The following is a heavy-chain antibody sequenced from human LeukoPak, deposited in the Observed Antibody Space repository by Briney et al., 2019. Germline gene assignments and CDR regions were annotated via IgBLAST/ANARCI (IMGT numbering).Heavy chain of an antibody. CDR3: ARGTYYDILTGSSWYFDY. J-gene: IGHJ4*02. CDR2: IYYSGST. Sequence: SETLSLTCTVSGGSISSGDYYWSWIRQPPGKGLEWIGYIYYSGSTYYNPSLKSRVTILVDTSKNQFSLKLSSVTAADTAVYYCARGTYYDILTGSSWYFDYWGQGTLSPSPQ. CDR1: GGSISSGDYY. D-gene: IGHD3-9*01. V-gene: IGHV4-30-4*08.